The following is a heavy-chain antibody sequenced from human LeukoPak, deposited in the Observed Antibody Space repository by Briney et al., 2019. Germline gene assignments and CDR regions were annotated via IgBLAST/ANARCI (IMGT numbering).Heavy chain of an antibody. CDR3: ARQDYPSQFCSSTSCQMYYFDY. V-gene: IGHV4-39*01. J-gene: IGHJ4*02. Sequence: KHSETLSLTCAVSGGSISSSSNYWGWIRQPPGQGLEWVGGIYYSGSTNSNPSLKSRVTISLDTSKTQFSLKQSLCTAADTAVYYCARQDYPSQFCSSTSCQMYYFDYWGQGTLDTVSS. D-gene: IGHD2-2*01. CDR2: IYYSGST. CDR1: GGSISSSSNY.